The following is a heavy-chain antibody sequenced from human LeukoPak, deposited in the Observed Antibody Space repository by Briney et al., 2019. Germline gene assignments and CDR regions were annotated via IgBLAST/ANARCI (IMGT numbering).Heavy chain of an antibody. CDR2: INPSGGST. J-gene: IGHJ4*02. D-gene: IGHD3-22*01. CDR1: GYTFTSYY. CDR3: ATDSGFGGYYNH. V-gene: IGHV1-46*01. Sequence: ASVKVSCKASGYTFTSYYMHWVRQAPGQGLEWMGIINPSGGSTSYAQKFQGRVTMTRDTSTSTVYMELSSLRSEDTAVYYCATDSGFGGYYNHWGQGTLVTVSS.